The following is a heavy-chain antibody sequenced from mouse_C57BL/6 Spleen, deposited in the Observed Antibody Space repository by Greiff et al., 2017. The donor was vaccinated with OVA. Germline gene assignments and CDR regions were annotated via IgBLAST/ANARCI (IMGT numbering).Heavy chain of an antibody. CDR1: GYSITSGYY. CDR3: ARESGLYYGKGYFDV. J-gene: IGHJ1*03. Sequence: VQLKESGPGLVKPSQSLSLTCSVTGYSITSGYYWNWIRQFPGNKLEWMGYISYDGSNNYNPSLKNRISITRDTSKNQFFLKLNSVTTEDTATYYCARESGLYYGKGYFDVWGTGTTVTVSS. V-gene: IGHV3-6*01. D-gene: IGHD2-1*01. CDR2: ISYDGSN.